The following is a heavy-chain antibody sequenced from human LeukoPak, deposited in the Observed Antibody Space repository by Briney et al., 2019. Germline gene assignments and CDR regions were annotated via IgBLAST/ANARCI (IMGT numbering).Heavy chain of an antibody. V-gene: IGHV3-66*01. CDR2: IYSGGST. CDR3: ARALFGFDI. J-gene: IGHJ3*02. CDR1: GFTVSSNY. Sequence: GGSLRLSCTASGFTVSSNYMNWVRQAPGKGLEWVSVIYSGGSTYYADSVKGRFTISRDNSKNTVYLQMNSLRAEDTAIYYCARALFGFDIWGQGTMVTVSS. D-gene: IGHD3-10*01.